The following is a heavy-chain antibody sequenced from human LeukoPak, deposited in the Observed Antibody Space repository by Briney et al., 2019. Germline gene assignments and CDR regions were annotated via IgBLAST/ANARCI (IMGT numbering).Heavy chain of an antibody. Sequence: GGSLRLSCAASGFTFRSYWMSWVRQAPGKGLEWVANIQHDGTEKNYIDSVQGRFTISRGNAKTSLYLQMNSLRAEDTAVYYCARDSTVATYYGVDVWGQGTTVTVSS. D-gene: IGHD5-12*01. J-gene: IGHJ6*02. CDR2: IQHDGTEK. V-gene: IGHV3-7*01. CDR1: GFTFRSYW. CDR3: ARDSTVATYYGVDV.